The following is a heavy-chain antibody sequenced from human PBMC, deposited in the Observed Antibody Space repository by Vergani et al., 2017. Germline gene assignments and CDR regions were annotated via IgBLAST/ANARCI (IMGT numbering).Heavy chain of an antibody. CDR3: ARVKKGVDTVVPNESENWFDP. V-gene: IGHV1-69*02. Sequence: QVQLVQSGAEVKKPGSSVKVSCKASGGTFSSYTISWVRQAPGQGLEWMGRIIPILGIANYAQKFQGRVTITADESTSTAYMELSSLRSEDTAVYYCARVKKGVDTVVPNESENWFDPWGQGTLVTVSS. CDR1: GGTFSSYT. D-gene: IGHD5-18*01. J-gene: IGHJ5*02. CDR2: IIPILGIA.